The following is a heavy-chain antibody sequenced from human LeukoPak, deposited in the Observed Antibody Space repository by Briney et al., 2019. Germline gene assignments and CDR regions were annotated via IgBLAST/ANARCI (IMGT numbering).Heavy chain of an antibody. CDR1: GGSISSSSYY. Sequence: SETLSLTCTVSGGSISSSSYYWGWIRQPPGKGLEWIGSIYYSGSTYYNPSLKSRATISVDTSKNQFSLKLSSVTAADTAVYYCARRKESYFDYWGQGTLVTVSS. J-gene: IGHJ4*02. V-gene: IGHV4-39*01. CDR3: ARRKESYFDY. CDR2: IYYSGST.